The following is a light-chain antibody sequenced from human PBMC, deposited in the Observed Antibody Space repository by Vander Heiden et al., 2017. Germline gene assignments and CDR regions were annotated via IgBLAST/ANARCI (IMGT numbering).Light chain of an antibody. CDR1: QSVSSN. CDR2: GAS. V-gene: IGKV3-15*01. CDR3: QQYNNWPSALT. J-gene: IGKJ4*01. Sequence: IVMTQSPATLSVSPGERATLSCRASQSVSSNLAWYQQKPGQAPRLLIYGASTRATGIPARFSGSGSGTEFTLTISSLQSEDFAVYYWQQYNNWPSALTFGGGTKVEIK.